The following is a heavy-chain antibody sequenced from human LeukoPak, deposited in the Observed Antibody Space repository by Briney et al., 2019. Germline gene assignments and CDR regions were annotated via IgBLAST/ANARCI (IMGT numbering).Heavy chain of an antibody. CDR1: GFTFSNAW. CDR3: PTIRGYSSSWPFDY. V-gene: IGHV3-15*01. D-gene: IGHD6-13*01. CDR2: IKSKTDGGTT. J-gene: IGHJ4*02. Sequence: GGSLRLSCAASGFTFSNAWMSWVRQAPGKGLEWIGRIKSKTDGGTTDYAAPVKGRFTISRDDSKNTLYLQMNSQKTEDTAVYYCPTIRGYSSSWPFDYWGQGILVTVSS.